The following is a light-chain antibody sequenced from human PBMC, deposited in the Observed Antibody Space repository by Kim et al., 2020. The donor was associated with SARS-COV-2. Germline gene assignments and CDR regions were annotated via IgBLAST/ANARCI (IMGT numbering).Light chain of an antibody. Sequence: DIQLTQSPSLLSASIGDRVTITCRASHDIRNYLGWYQQKPGKAPKSLIYATSSLRSGVPSKFSGSGSGTDFTLTISGLQPEDFAIYYCQQYDSYPHTFGGGTKVDIK. CDR2: ATS. V-gene: IGKV1-16*02. J-gene: IGKJ4*01. CDR1: HDIRNY. CDR3: QQYDSYPHT.